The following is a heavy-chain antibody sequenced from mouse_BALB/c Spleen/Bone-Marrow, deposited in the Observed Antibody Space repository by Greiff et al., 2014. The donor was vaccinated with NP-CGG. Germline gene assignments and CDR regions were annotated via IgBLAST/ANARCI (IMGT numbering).Heavy chain of an antibody. V-gene: IGHV1-19*01. Sequence: EVQLQQSGPELVKPGASVKMSCEASGYTFTDYYMDWVEQSPGENFEWIGRVNPYNGGTNYNQKFKDKATLTVDKSSSTAYMELNTLTSEDSAVYYCARWNYYGPTYWGQGTLVTVSA. J-gene: IGHJ3*01. D-gene: IGHD1-1*01. CDR3: ARWNYYGPTY. CDR2: VNPYNGGT. CDR1: GYTFTDYY.